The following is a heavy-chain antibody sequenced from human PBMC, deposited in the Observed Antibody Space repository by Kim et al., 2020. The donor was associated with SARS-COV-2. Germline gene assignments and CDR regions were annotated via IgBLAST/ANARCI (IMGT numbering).Heavy chain of an antibody. D-gene: IGHD3-9*01. CDR3: ARSPSYYDILDPGPPTYYFDY. J-gene: IGHJ4*02. V-gene: IGHV3-53*01. CDR2: IYSGGST. CDR1: GFTVSSNY. Sequence: GGSLRLSCAASGFTVSSNYMSWVRQAPGKGLEWVSVIYSGGSTYYADSVKGRFTISRDNSKNTLYLQMNSLRAEDTAVYYCARSPSYYDILDPGPPTYYFDYWGQGTLVTVSS.